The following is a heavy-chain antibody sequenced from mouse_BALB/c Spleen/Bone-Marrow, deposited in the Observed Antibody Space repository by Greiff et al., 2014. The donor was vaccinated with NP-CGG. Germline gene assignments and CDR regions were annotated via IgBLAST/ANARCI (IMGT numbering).Heavy chain of an antibody. Sequence: QVQLQQPGAELVRPGVSVKLSCKASGYTFTSYWMHWIKQRPEQGLERIGEINPTNGSTNYNEEFKTKATLTVDKSSSTAYMRLSSLTAEDSAVYYWASGPWYFDVWGAGTTVTVSS. CDR1: GYTFTSYW. CDR3: ASGPWYFDV. V-gene: IGHV1S81*02. CDR2: INPTNGST. J-gene: IGHJ1*01. D-gene: IGHD3-1*01.